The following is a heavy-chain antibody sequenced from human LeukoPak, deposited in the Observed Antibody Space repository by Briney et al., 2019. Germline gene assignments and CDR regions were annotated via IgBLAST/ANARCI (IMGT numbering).Heavy chain of an antibody. J-gene: IGHJ3*02. Sequence: SETLSLTCTVSGGSISSGDYYWSWIRQPPGKGLEWIGYIYYSGSTYYNPSLKSRVTISVDTSKNQFSLKLSSVTAADTAVYYCTRDRRYDFWSGYDAFDIWGQGTMVTVSS. D-gene: IGHD3-3*01. CDR3: TRDRRYDFWSGYDAFDI. CDR2: IYYSGST. CDR1: GGSISSGDYY. V-gene: IGHV4-30-4*02.